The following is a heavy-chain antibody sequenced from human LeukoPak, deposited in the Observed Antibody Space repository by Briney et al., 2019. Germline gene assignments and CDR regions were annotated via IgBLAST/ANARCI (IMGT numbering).Heavy chain of an antibody. Sequence: ASVKVSCKASGGTFSSYAINWVRQAPGQGLEWMGGIIPIFSTANYAQKFLGRVTITADESTSTAYMELSSLRSEDMAVYYCARDEYTGSYEILNYWGQGTLVTVSS. CDR3: ARDEYTGSYEILNY. CDR1: GGTFSSYA. D-gene: IGHD1-26*01. CDR2: IIPIFSTA. V-gene: IGHV1-69*13. J-gene: IGHJ4*02.